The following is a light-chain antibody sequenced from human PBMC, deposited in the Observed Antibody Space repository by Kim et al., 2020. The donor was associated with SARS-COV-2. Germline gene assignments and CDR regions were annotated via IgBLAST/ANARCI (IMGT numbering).Light chain of an antibody. CDR2: AAS. V-gene: IGKV1-39*01. J-gene: IGKJ2*01. CDR3: QQSYSTPPYT. Sequence: ASVGDRVTITCRARQSISSYLNWYQQKPGKAPKLLIYAASSLQSGVTSRFSGSGSGTDFTLSISSLQPEDFATYYCQQSYSTPPYTFGQGTKLEI. CDR1: QSISSY.